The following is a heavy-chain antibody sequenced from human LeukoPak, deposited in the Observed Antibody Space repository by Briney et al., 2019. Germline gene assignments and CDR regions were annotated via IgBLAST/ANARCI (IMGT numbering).Heavy chain of an antibody. CDR1: GYTFIHHY. V-gene: IGHV1-2*02. CDR3: ATWGLHFDI. D-gene: IGHD3-16*01. CDR2: INPNNGVT. Sequence: ASVKVSCKASGYTFIHHYIHWVRQAPGQGFEWMGWINPNNGVTKYAQKFQGRVTMTSDTSISTAYMELSRLTSDDTAVYFCATWGLHFDIWGQGTMVTVAS. J-gene: IGHJ3*02.